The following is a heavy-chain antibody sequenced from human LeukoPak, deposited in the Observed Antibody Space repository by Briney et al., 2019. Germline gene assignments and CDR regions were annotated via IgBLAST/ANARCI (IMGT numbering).Heavy chain of an antibody. J-gene: IGHJ5*02. CDR1: GGSISSGDYY. CDR3: ARDRGYDFWSGFNWFDP. V-gene: IGHV4-30-4*08. Sequence: SETLSLTCTVSGGSISSGDYYWSWIRQPPWKGLEWIGYIYYSGSTYYNPSLKSRVTISVDTSKNQFSLKLSSVTAADTAVYYCARDRGYDFWSGFNWFDPWGQGTLVTVSS. CDR2: IYYSGST. D-gene: IGHD3-3*01.